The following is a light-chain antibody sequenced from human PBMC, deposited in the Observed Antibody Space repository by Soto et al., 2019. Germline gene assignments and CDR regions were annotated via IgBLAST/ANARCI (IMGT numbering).Light chain of an antibody. V-gene: IGKV3-20*01. Sequence: EIVLTQSPGTLSLSPGERATLSCRASQSVSSSYLAWDQQKPGQAPRLLLYGAYSRATGITDRFSGSGSGTDFPLTISRLEPEDFAVYYCQQYGSSPPITFGQGTRLEIK. J-gene: IGKJ5*01. CDR3: QQYGSSPPIT. CDR1: QSVSSSY. CDR2: GAY.